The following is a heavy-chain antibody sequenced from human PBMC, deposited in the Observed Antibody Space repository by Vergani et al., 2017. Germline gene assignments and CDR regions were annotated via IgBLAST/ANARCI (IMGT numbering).Heavy chain of an antibody. Sequence: QVTLRESGPALVKPTQTLTLTCTFSGFSLSTSGMCVSWIRQPPGKALEWLALIDWDDDKYYSTSLKTRLTISKETTKNQVVLTMTNMDPVDTATYYCARGSGYYYYYYMDVWGKGTTVTVSS. CDR1: GFSLSTSGMC. V-gene: IGHV2-70*01. D-gene: IGHD3-3*01. CDR3: ARGSGYYYYYYMDV. J-gene: IGHJ6*03. CDR2: IDWDDDK.